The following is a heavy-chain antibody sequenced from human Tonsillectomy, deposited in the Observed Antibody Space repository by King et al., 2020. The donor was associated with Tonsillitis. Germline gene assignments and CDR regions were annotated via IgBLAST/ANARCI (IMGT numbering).Heavy chain of an antibody. CDR1: GYTFTSYY. V-gene: IGHV1-46*01. D-gene: IGHD3-10*01. J-gene: IGHJ4*02. CDR3: ARRGELLWVGELFYYFAY. CDR2: INPSGGST. Sequence: QLVQSGAEVKKPGASVKVSCKASGYTFTSYYMHWVRQAPGQGLEWMGIINPSGGSTSYAQKFQGRVTMTRDTSTSTVYMELSSLRSEDTAVYYCARRGELLWVGELFYYFAYWGQGTLVTVSS.